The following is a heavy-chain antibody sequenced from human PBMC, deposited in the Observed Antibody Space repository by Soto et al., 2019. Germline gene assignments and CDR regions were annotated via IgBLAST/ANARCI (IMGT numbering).Heavy chain of an antibody. CDR3: ARVRNDCSGGDCYIGGMDV. CDR1: GFSVSSNY. V-gene: IGHV3-53*01. J-gene: IGHJ6*02. CDR2: IYTGVNT. Sequence: GGSLRLSCAASGFSVSSNYISWVRQAPGKGLEWVSVIYTGVNTYYADSVKGRFTISRDNSKNTLYLQMNSLRAEDTAVYYCARVRNDCSGGDCYIGGMDVWGQGTTVTVSS. D-gene: IGHD2-15*01.